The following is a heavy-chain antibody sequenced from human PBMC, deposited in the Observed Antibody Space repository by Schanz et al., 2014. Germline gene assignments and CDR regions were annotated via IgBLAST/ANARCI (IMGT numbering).Heavy chain of an antibody. Sequence: EVQLMESGGGLVKPGGSLRLSCAASGFTFSTSAMSWVRQVPGKGLEWVSGISGSGASTYYADSVKGRFTISRDNSNKTVDLQMNSLRAEDTALYYCVRDELLWFGEVLSLDYWGQGALVTVSS. D-gene: IGHD3-10*01. J-gene: IGHJ4*02. CDR3: VRDELLWFGEVLSLDY. V-gene: IGHV3-23*01. CDR1: GFTFSTSA. CDR2: ISGSGAST.